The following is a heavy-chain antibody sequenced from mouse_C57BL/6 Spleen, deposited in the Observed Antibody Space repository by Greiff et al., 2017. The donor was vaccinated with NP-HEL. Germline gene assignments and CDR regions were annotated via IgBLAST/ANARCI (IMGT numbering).Heavy chain of an antibody. V-gene: IGHV1-78*01. D-gene: IGHD4-1*01. CDR2: IYPRDGST. CDR3: TRWSLLTGFYAMDY. CDR1: GYTFTDHT. Sequence: QVQLKQSDAELVKPGASVKISCKVSGYTFTDHTIHWMKQRPEQGLEWIGYIYPRDGSTKYNEKLKGKATLTADKSSSTAYMQLNSLTSEDSAVYCCTRWSLLTGFYAMDYWGQGTSVTVSS. J-gene: IGHJ4*01.